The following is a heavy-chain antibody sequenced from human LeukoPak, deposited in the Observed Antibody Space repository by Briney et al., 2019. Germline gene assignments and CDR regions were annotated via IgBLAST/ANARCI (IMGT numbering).Heavy chain of an antibody. Sequence: ASVKVSCKASGYTFTNYYIHWVRQAPGQGLEWMGRINPHSGGTNYAQKLQGRVTMTRDTSTSTAYMELSSLRSDDTAVYYCARDKDFVVVVPATDAFDIWGQGTMVTVSS. CDR2: INPHSGGT. CDR1: GYTFTNYY. CDR3: ARDKDFVVVVPATDAFDI. V-gene: IGHV1-2*02. J-gene: IGHJ3*02. D-gene: IGHD2-15*01.